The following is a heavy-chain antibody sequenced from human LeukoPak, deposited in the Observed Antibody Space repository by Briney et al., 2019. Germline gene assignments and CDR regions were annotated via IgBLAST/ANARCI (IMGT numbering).Heavy chain of an antibody. V-gene: IGHV1-2*02. Sequence: ASVKVSCKASGYTFTDYYMHWVRQAPGQGLEWMGWINPNSGGTNYAQKFQGRVTMTRDTSISTAYMELSRLRSDDTAVYYCARSYGLGGNYFDYWGQGTQVTVSS. CDR2: INPNSGGT. CDR1: GYTFTDYY. CDR3: ARSYGLGGNYFDY. J-gene: IGHJ4*02. D-gene: IGHD3-16*01.